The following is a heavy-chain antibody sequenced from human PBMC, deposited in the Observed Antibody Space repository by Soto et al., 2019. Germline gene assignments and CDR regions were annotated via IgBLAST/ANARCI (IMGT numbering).Heavy chain of an antibody. CDR3: ARAFVTEYYFDY. Sequence: GGSLRLSCAASGFTFSSYNMNWVRQAPGKGLEWVSSVSSSSTYIYYADSLKGRFTISRDNAKNSLYLQMNSLRAEDTAVYYCARAFVTEYYFDYWGLGSLVTVSS. J-gene: IGHJ4*02. D-gene: IGHD3-16*02. V-gene: IGHV3-21*01. CDR1: GFTFSSYN. CDR2: VSSSSTYI.